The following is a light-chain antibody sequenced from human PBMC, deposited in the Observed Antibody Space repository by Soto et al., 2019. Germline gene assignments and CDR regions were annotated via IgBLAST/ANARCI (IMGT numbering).Light chain of an antibody. CDR1: NIGSKS. J-gene: IGLJ2*01. V-gene: IGLV3-21*04. CDR2: YDS. CDR3: QVWDNNNDHVV. Sequence: SYELTQPTSVSVAPGKTARITCGGNNIGSKSVHWYQQKPGQAPVLVIYYDSDRPSGIPERFSGSNSGNTATLTISRVEAGDEADYYCQVWDNNNDHVVFGGGTKVTVL.